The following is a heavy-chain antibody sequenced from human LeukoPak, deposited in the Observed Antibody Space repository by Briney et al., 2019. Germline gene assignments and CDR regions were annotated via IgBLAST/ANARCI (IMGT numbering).Heavy chain of an antibody. CDR1: GFTFSSYG. D-gene: IGHD2-15*01. CDR3: ARDLGDIVPLYGMDV. CDR2: ISYDGSNK. V-gene: IGHV3-30*03. Sequence: GGSLRLSCAASGFTFSSYGMHWVRQAPGKGLEWVAVISYDGSNKYYADSVKGRFTISRDNAKNSLYLQMSSLRAEDTAVYYCARDLGDIVPLYGMDVWGKGTTVTVSS. J-gene: IGHJ6*04.